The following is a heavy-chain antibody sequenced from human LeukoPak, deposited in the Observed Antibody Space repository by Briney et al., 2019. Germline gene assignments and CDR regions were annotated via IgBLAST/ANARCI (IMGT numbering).Heavy chain of an antibody. D-gene: IGHD6-6*01. CDR1: GFTFSSYS. V-gene: IGHV3-21*01. CDR3: ARYSSSSRSD. J-gene: IGHJ4*02. CDR2: ISSRSNYI. Sequence: KTGGSLRLSCAASGFTFSSYSVNWVRQAPGKGLEWVSSISSRSNYIYYADSVKGRFTISRDNAQNSLYLQMNSLRAEDTGVYYCARYSSSSRSDWGQGTLVTVSS.